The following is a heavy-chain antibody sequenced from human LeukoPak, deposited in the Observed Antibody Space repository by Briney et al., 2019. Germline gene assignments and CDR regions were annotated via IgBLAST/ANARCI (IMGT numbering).Heavy chain of an antibody. J-gene: IGHJ4*02. D-gene: IGHD4-17*01. CDR1: GGSISSSSYY. CDR2: IYYSGST. Sequence: YPSETLSLTCTVSGGSISSSSYYWGWIRQPPGKGLEWIGSIYYSGSTFYNPSLKSRVTISVDTSKNQFSLKLSSVTAADTAVYYCARDYGDVHWGQGTLVTVSS. V-gene: IGHV4-39*02. CDR3: ARDYGDVH.